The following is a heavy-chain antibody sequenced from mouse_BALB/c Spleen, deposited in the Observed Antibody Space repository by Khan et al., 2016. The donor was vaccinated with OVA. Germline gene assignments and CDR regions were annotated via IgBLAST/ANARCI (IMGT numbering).Heavy chain of an antibody. Sequence: VQLQESGAELARPGASVKLSCKASGYTFTSYWMQWVKQRSGQGLEWIGAIYPGDGDTRYTQKFKGKATLTADKSSSTAYMQLSSLASEDSAVYYCATIYYDYGWGQGTLVTVSA. CDR2: IYPGDGDT. D-gene: IGHD2-4*01. J-gene: IGHJ3*02. CDR1: GYTFTSYW. CDR3: ATIYYDYG. V-gene: IGHV1-87*01.